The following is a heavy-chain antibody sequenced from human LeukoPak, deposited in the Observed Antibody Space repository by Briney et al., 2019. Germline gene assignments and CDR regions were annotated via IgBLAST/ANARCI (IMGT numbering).Heavy chain of an antibody. V-gene: IGHV4-34*01. J-gene: IGHJ4*02. CDR1: GVSFSGYY. CDR2: INHSGST. Sequence: SETLSLTCAVYGVSFSGYYWSWIRQPPGKGLEWIGEINHSGSTNYNPSLKSRVTISVDTSKNQFSLKLSSVTAADTAVYYCARGRGVRGVYDYWGQGTLVTVSS. D-gene: IGHD3-10*01. CDR3: ARGRGVRGVYDY.